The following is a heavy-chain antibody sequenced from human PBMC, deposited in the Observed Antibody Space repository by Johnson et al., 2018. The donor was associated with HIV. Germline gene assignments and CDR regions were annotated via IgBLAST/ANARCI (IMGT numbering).Heavy chain of an antibody. CDR1: GFTFSSYA. CDR2: ISYDGSNK. J-gene: IGHJ3*02. CDR3: ARRDNDAFDI. V-gene: IGHV3-30*14. Sequence: QMQLVESGGGLVQPGGSLRLSCAASGFTFSSYAMHWVRQAPGKGLEWVAVISYDGSNKYYADSVKGRFTISRDNSKNTLYLQMGSLRAEDMAVYYCARRDNDAFDIWGQGTMVTVSS.